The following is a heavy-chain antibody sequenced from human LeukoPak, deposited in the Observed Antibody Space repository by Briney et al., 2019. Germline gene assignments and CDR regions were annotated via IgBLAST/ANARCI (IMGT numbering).Heavy chain of an antibody. Sequence: GGSLRLSCAASGFTFSSFWIYWVRHAPGRGLVWVSRIKSDGSETLYADSVKGRFTISRDNAKNTLYLQMNSLRAEDSAVYYCARVRMGDDFNPFDYWGQGTLVTVSS. J-gene: IGHJ4*02. CDR1: GFTFSSFW. CDR3: ARVRMGDDFNPFDY. CDR2: IKSDGSET. V-gene: IGHV3-74*01. D-gene: IGHD3-16*01.